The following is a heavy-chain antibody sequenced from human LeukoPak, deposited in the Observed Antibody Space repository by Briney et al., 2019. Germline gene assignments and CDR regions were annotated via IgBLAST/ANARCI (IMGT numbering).Heavy chain of an antibody. CDR2: IWYDGSNK. CDR3: ARKDYDAFDI. CDR1: GFTFSSYG. V-gene: IGHV3-33*01. J-gene: IGHJ3*02. D-gene: IGHD2-15*01. Sequence: GGSLRLSCAASGFTFSSYGIHWVRQAPGKGLEWVTLIWYDGSNKFYADSVRGRFTISRDNSKNTLYLQMNSLRAEDTAVYYCARKDYDAFDIWGQGTMVTVSS.